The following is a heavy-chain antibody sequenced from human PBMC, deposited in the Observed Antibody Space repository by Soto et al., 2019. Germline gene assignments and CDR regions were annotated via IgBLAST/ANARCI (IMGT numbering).Heavy chain of an antibody. V-gene: IGHV3-21*01. CDR2: ITSSSNYI. J-gene: IGHJ4*02. Sequence: PAGSLSLSCAGSGFTFSSYSMNCVRQPPGEGVEWVSSITSSSNYIYYADSVKGRFTISIDTAKNSLYLQMNTLTAEDTAVYYCARDLAWYSSGWYGIWGQGTLVTVSS. D-gene: IGHD6-19*01. CDR3: ARDLAWYSSGWYGI. CDR1: GFTFSSYS.